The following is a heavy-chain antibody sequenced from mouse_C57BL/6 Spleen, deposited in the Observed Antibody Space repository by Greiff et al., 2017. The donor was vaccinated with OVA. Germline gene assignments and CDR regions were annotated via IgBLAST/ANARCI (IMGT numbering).Heavy chain of an antibody. J-gene: IGHJ2*01. Sequence: QVQLKESGPELVKPGASVKISCKASGYAFSSSWMNWVKQRPGKGLEWIGRIYPGDGDTNYNGKFKGKATLTADKSSSTAYMQLSSLTSEDSAVYFCARSGLGRGPDDWGQGTTLTVSS. CDR3: ARSGLGRGPDD. CDR2: IYPGDGDT. V-gene: IGHV1-82*01. CDR1: GYAFSSSW. D-gene: IGHD4-1*01.